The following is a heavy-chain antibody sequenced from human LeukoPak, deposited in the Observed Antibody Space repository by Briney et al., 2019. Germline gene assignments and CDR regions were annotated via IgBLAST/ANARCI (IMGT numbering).Heavy chain of an antibody. CDR1: GGTFSSYA. CDR3: ARDLVRGVASGLDY. V-gene: IGHV1-69*04. J-gene: IGHJ4*02. CDR2: IIPILGIA. Sequence: ASVKVSCKASGGTFSSYAISWVRQAPGQGLEWMGRIIPILGIANYAQKFQGRVTITANKSTSTAYMELSSLRSEDTAVYYCARDLVRGVASGLDYWGQGTLVTVSS. D-gene: IGHD3-10*01.